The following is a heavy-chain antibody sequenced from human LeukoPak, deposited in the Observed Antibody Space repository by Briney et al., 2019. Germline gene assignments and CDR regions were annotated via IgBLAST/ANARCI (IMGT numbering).Heavy chain of an antibody. V-gene: IGHV4-4*09. CDR3: ATLTTVVTAYYFDH. J-gene: IGHJ4*02. D-gene: IGHD4-23*01. CDR2: IYHSGST. CDR1: GGSISSYY. Sequence: SETLSLTCTVSGGSISSYYWSWIRQPPGKGLEWIGYIYHSGSTDYNPSLKSRVTISVNTSKSQFSLKLTSVTAADTAVYYCATLTTVVTAYYFDHWGQGTLVTVSS.